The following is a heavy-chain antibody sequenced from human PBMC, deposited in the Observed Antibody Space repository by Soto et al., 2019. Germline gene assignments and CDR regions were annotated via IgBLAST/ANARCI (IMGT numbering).Heavy chain of an antibody. Sequence: GGSLRLSCAASGFTFSDYYMSWIRQAPGKGLEWVSYISSSGSTIYYADSVKGRFTISRDNAKNSRDLQMNSLRAEDTAVYYCARDHRGYCSSTSCYGNWFDPWGQGTLVTVSS. CDR3: ARDHRGYCSSTSCYGNWFDP. CDR2: ISSSGSTI. J-gene: IGHJ5*02. V-gene: IGHV3-11*01. D-gene: IGHD2-2*01. CDR1: GFTFSDYY.